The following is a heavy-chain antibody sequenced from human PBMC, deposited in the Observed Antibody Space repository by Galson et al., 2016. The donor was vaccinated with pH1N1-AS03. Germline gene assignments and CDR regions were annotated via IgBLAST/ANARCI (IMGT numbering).Heavy chain of an antibody. CDR1: GFTFSSHD. CDR3: ARGKEGSFYGMDV. D-gene: IGHD3-10*01. J-gene: IGHJ6*02. CDR2: SGTAGDT. V-gene: IGHV3-13*01. Sequence: SLRLSCAGAGFTFSSHDMYWVRQPPGKGLEWVSASGTAGDTYYAGSVKGRFTISRENAKNSLYLQMNSLRAGDTAVYYCARGKEGSFYGMDVWGQGTTVTFSS.